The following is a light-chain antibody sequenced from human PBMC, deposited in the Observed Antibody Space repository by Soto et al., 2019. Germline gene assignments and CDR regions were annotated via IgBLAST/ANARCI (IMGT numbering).Light chain of an antibody. J-gene: IGKJ3*01. CDR1: QSVISS. V-gene: IGKV3-20*01. CDR3: QQYGRSATFT. Sequence: EIVVTQSPALVSVSPGERVTLSCRASQSVISSLAWYQQKLGQAPRLLIYGATSRATGIPDRFSGSVSGTDFTLTISRLEPEDFAVYYCQQYGRSATFTFGPGTKVDIK. CDR2: GAT.